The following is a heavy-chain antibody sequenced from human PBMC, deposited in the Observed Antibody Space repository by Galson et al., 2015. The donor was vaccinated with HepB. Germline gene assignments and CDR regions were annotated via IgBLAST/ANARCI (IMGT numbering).Heavy chain of an antibody. J-gene: IGHJ4*02. CDR1: GFTFSSYS. Sequence: SLRLSCAASGFTFSSYSMNWVRQAPGKGLEWVSYIRSSSSTIYYADAVKGRFSIARDNAKNSLYLQMNSLRAEDTAVYYCARDPGIDYFDYWGQGTLVTVSS. CDR2: IRSSSSTI. D-gene: IGHD3-10*01. CDR3: ARDPGIDYFDY. V-gene: IGHV3-48*04.